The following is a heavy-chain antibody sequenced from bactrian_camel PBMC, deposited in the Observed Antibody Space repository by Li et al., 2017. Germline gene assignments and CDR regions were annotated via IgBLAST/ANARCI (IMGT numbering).Heavy chain of an antibody. Sequence: HVQLVESGGGSVQAGGSLRLACASSENVVRNYRMAWFRQGPQKQREGVAAILPGADTTVYADSVRGRFTISQDNSKNTLYLQMDSLKPEDTGMYYCAAVWGVFCGVSLSPDEYAVWGQGTQVTVS. CDR2: ILPGADTT. CDR3: AAVWGVFCGVSLSPDEYAV. D-gene: IGHD3*01. CDR1: ENVVRNYR. J-gene: IGHJ2*01. V-gene: IGHV3S54*01.